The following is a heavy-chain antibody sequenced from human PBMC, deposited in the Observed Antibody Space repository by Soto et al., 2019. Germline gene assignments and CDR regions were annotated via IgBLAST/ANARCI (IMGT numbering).Heavy chain of an antibody. D-gene: IGHD3-3*01. CDR1: GFTFSNYI. CDR2: ISTSSSYI. Sequence: PGGSLRLSCAASGFTFSNYIMNWVRQAPGKGLEWVSSISTSSSYIYYADSVKGRFTISRDNAKNSLYLQMNSLRAEDTAVYYCAREYPIFGVAPPYYFDYWGQGTLVTVSS. V-gene: IGHV3-21*01. J-gene: IGHJ4*02. CDR3: AREYPIFGVAPPYYFDY.